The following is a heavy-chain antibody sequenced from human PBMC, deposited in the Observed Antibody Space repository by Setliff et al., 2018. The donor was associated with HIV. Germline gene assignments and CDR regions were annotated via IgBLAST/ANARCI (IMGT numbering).Heavy chain of an antibody. CDR1: GGSFSGYY. CDR2: ITHSGSA. J-gene: IGHJ4*02. V-gene: IGHV4-34*01. CDR3: ARHVGTGMALYYFDY. D-gene: IGHD5-18*01. Sequence: SETLSLTCAVYGGSFSGYYCWSWIRQSPGERLEWIGDITHSGSAEYSPSFRSRVTISVDTSKNQFSLKLTSVTAADTAIYYCARHVGTGMALYYFDYWGQGTLVTISS.